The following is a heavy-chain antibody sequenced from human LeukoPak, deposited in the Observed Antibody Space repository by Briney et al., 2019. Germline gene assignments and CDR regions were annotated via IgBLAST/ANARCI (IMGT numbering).Heavy chain of an antibody. CDR2: ISSNGGST. CDR1: GFTFSSYA. CDR3: ARDAHATMID. D-gene: IGHD3-22*01. J-gene: IGHJ3*01. Sequence: PGGSLRLYCAASGFTFSSYAMHWVRQAPGKGLEYVSAISSNGGSTYYANSVKGRFTISRDNSKNTLYLQMNSLRAEDTAVYYCARDAHATMIDWGQGTMVTVSS. V-gene: IGHV3-64*01.